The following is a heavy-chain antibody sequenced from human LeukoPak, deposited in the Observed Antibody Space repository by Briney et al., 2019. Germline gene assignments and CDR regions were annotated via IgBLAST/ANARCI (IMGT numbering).Heavy chain of an antibody. CDR3: ARRAVNWGSAFDI. J-gene: IGHJ3*02. D-gene: IGHD7-27*01. CDR2: IKQDGSEK. V-gene: IGHV3-7*01. CDR1: GGSISSYY. Sequence: ETLSLTCTVSGGSISSYYWSWVRQAPGKGLEWVANIKQDGSEKYYVDSVKGRFTISRDNAKNSLYLQMNSLRAEDTAVYYCARRAVNWGSAFDIWGQGTMVTVSS.